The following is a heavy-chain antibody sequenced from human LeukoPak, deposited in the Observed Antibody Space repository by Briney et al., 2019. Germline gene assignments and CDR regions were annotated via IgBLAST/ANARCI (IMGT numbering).Heavy chain of an antibody. Sequence: PGRSLRLSCAASGFTFDDYAMHWVRQAPGKGLDWVAVMSHDGSNKQYADSVKGRFTISRDNSKDTLYLQMNSLRTEDTAVYYCAKDRYSGTYLQTGPCAHWGQGTLVTVSS. D-gene: IGHD1-26*01. V-gene: IGHV3-30*18. CDR1: GFTFDDYA. J-gene: IGHJ4*02. CDR2: MSHDGSNK. CDR3: AKDRYSGTYLQTGPCAH.